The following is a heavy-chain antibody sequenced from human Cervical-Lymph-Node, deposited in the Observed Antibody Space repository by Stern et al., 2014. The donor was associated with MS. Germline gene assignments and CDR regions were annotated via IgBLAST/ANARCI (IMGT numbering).Heavy chain of an antibody. Sequence: VQLVESGGGLVKPGDSLRLSCAASGFTFSSYTMNWVRQAPGKGLEWVSSISSSSTYRSYVDSVKGRFTISRDNAKNSLWLQMSSLRAEDSAVFYCTRGAFEYSSSSHHGMDVWGQGTTVIVSS. CDR3: TRGAFEYSSSSHHGMDV. CDR1: GFTFSSYT. D-gene: IGHD6-6*01. CDR2: ISSSSTYR. J-gene: IGHJ6*02. V-gene: IGHV3-21*01.